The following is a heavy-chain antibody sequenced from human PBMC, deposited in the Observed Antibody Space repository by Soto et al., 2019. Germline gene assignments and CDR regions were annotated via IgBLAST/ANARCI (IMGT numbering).Heavy chain of an antibody. CDR3: ARDTAGFGEYLV. CDR2: ISRGRNA. V-gene: IGHV4-4*02. J-gene: IGHJ4*02. CDR1: SGSVTSTSW. Sequence: QVQLQESGPGLVKPSGTLSLTCAVSSGSVTSTSWWSWVRQSPGKGLEWIGEISRGRNANYNPSLKSRVTMSVDKSKNQLSLTLNSGTAADTAVYFCARDTAGFGEYLVWGQGTLVTVSS. D-gene: IGHD4-17*01.